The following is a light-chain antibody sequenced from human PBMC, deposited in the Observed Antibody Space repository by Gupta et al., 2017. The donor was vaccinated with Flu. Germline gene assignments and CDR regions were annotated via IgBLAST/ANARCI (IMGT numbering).Light chain of an antibody. CDR3: ISYTSSSTLGV. Sequence: ITTSSTGTSSDVGGYNYVSWYHPHPGEAPNLLIYEVSNRPSAVSNRFSGSKSGTTATLTISGLQAEDGADYYCISYTSSSTLGVFGGGTKLTVL. V-gene: IGLV2-14*01. J-gene: IGLJ3*02. CDR2: EVS. CDR1: SSDVGGYNY.